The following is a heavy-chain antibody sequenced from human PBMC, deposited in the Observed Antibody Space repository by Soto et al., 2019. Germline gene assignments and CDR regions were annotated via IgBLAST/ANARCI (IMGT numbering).Heavy chain of an antibody. CDR1: GYTFTGYY. Sequence: ASVKASCKASGYTFTGYYMHWVRQAPGQGLEWMGWINPNSGGTNYAQKFQGWVTMTRDTSISTAYMELSRLRSDDTAVYYCARDLAIAARPLWFDPWGQGTLVTVSS. CDR3: ARDLAIAARPLWFDP. V-gene: IGHV1-2*04. CDR2: INPNSGGT. D-gene: IGHD6-6*01. J-gene: IGHJ5*02.